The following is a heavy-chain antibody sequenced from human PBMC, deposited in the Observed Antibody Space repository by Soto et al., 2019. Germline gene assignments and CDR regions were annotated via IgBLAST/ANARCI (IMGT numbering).Heavy chain of an antibody. V-gene: IGHV1-2*02. CDR2: INPNSVVT. D-gene: IGHD1-1*01. CDR1: RYTFTDYY. J-gene: IGHJ4*02. CDR3: ARAGLPTLELATTY. Sequence: ASVKVSCKASRYTFTDYYIHWVRQSPGQGLEWMGWINPNSVVTKFPQKFQGRVIMTRDTSITTVYRELIRLTSDVTAVYYCARAGLPTLELATTYCGQGTLVTVYS.